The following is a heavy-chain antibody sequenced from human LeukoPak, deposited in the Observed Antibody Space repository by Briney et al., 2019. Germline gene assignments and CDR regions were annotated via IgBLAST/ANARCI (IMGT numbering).Heavy chain of an antibody. J-gene: IGHJ4*02. CDR3: ARFIVVVPAAHGDY. V-gene: IGHV1-18*01. D-gene: IGHD2-2*01. CDR1: GYTFSNYG. CDR2: ISAYSDNT. Sequence: GGSVKVSCKASGYTFSNYGIAWVRQAPGQGLEWMGWISAYSDNTNYAQKLQGRVTMTTDTSTSTAYMELRSLRSDDTAVYYCARFIVVVPAAHGDYWGQGTLVTVSS.